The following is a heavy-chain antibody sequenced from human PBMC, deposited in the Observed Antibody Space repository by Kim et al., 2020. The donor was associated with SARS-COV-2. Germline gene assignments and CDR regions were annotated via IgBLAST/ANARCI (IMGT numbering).Heavy chain of an antibody. CDR2: GT. J-gene: IGHJ4*02. D-gene: IGHD3-22*01. Sequence: GTNYAQKFQGRVTMTRDTSISTAYMELSRLRSDDTAVYYCARVYDSSGYWGQGTLVTVSS. V-gene: IGHV1-2*02. CDR3: ARVYDSSGY.